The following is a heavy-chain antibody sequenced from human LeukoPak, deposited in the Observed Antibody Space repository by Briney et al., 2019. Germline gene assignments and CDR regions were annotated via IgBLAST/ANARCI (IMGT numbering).Heavy chain of an antibody. D-gene: IGHD3-16*01. CDR1: GYTFTGYY. J-gene: IGHJ3*02. CDR3: ARDPPGGAFDI. V-gene: IGHV1-46*01. Sequence: EASVKVSCKASGYTFTGYYMHWVRQAPGQGLEWMGIINPSGGSTSYAQKFQGRVTMTRDMSTSTVYMELSSLRSEDTAVYYCARDPPGGAFDIWGQGTMVTVSS. CDR2: INPSGGST.